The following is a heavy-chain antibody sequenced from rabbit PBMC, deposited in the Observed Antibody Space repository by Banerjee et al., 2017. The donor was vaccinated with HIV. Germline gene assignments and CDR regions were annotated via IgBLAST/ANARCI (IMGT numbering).Heavy chain of an antibody. CDR2: IYTGSGST. CDR3: ARGANYGDPNL. D-gene: IGHD2-1*01. Sequence: QEQLEESGGGLVQPEGSLTLTCTASGFTISSSYYMCWVRQAPGKGLEWIGCIYTGSGSTYYASWVNGRFTISRSTSLNTVDLKMTSLTAADTATYFCARGANYGDPNLWGQGTLVTVS. V-gene: IGHV1S43*01. CDR1: GFTISSSYY. J-gene: IGHJ4*01.